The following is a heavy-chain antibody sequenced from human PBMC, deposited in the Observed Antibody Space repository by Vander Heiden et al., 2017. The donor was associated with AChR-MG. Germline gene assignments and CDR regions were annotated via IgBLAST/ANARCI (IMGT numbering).Heavy chain of an antibody. CDR2: IIPIFGTA. CDR1: GGTFSSHA. J-gene: IGHJ6*02. V-gene: IGHV1-69*01. Sequence: QVQLVQSGAEVKKPGSSVKVSCKASGGTFSSHAISWVRQAPGQGLEWMGGIIPIFGTANYAQKFQGRVTITADESTSTAYMELSSLRSEDTAVYYCARGQGYCSSTSCSTRYYYGMDVWGQGTTVTVSS. D-gene: IGHD2-2*01. CDR3: ARGQGYCSSTSCSTRYYYGMDV.